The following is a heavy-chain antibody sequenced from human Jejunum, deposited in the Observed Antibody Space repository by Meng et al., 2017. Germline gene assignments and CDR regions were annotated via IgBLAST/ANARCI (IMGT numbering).Heavy chain of an antibody. Sequence: GQLHEAGPGLVKPSGTLARTCTVSGVSPTAPFYWTWIRQAPGKGLEWIGEVWPSGATYYNPSLSSRITISIDTSNNQFSLEVAFLTAADTAVYYCARAIRERYFDSWGQGTLVTVSS. J-gene: IGHJ4*02. D-gene: IGHD1-14*01. CDR1: GVSPTAPFY. CDR2: VWPSGAT. V-gene: IGHV4-4*02. CDR3: ARAIRERYFDS.